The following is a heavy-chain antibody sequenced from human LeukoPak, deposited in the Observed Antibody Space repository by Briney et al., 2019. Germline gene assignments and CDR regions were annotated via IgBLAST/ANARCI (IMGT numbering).Heavy chain of an antibody. J-gene: IGHJ4*02. CDR1: GGSISSYY. Sequence: RPSETLSLTCTVSGGSISSYYWSWIRQPAGKGLEWIGRIYTSGSTNYNPSLKSRVTMSVDTSKNQFSLKLSSVTAADTAVYYCAISGSYSPHFDYWGQGTLVTVSS. CDR3: AISGSYSPHFDY. D-gene: IGHD1-26*01. V-gene: IGHV4-4*07. CDR2: IYTSGST.